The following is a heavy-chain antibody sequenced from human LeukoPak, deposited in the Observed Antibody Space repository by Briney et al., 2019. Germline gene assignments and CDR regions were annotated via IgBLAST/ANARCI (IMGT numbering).Heavy chain of an antibody. CDR3: ARDWSPRMVVVPAATYYYYYGMDV. V-gene: IGHV1-46*01. CDR1: GYTFTSYY. CDR2: INPSGGST. Sequence: AAVKVSCKASGYTFTSYYMHWVRQAPGQGLEWMGIINPSGGSTSYAQKSQGRVTMTRDTSTSTVYMELSSLRSEDTAVYYCARDWSPRMVVVPAATYYYYYGMDVWGQGTTVTVSS. D-gene: IGHD2-2*01. J-gene: IGHJ6*02.